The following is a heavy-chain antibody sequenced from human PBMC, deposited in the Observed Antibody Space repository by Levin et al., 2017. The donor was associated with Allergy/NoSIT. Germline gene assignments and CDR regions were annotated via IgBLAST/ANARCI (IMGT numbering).Heavy chain of an antibody. Sequence: GGSLRLSCAASGFSFSSYWMHWVRQAPGKGLVWVSRLKSDGSSAIYADSVKGRFTFSRDTAKNTVFLQMHTVRAEDTAVYYCARDGGSGSFGAFDIWGQGTRVTVSS. D-gene: IGHD3-10*01. CDR1: GFSFSSYW. V-gene: IGHV3-74*01. J-gene: IGHJ3*02. CDR3: ARDGGSGSFGAFDI. CDR2: LKSDGSSA.